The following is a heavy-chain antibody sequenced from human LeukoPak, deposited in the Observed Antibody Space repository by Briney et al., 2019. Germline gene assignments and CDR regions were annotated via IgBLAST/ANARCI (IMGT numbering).Heavy chain of an antibody. CDR2: INHSGST. CDR1: GGSFSGYY. V-gene: IGHV4-34*01. Sequence: SETLSLTCAVYGGSFSGYYWSWIRQPPGKGLEWIGEINHSGSTNYNPSLKSRVTISVDTSKNQFSLKLSSVTAADTAVYYCARWAAGWGRHYYYMDVWGKGTTVTVSS. D-gene: IGHD1-26*01. J-gene: IGHJ6*03. CDR3: ARWAAGWGRHYYYMDV.